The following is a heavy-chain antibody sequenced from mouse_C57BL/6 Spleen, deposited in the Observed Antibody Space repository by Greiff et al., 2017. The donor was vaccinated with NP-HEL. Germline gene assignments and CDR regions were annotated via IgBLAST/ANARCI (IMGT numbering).Heavy chain of an antibody. CDR3: ARLEDI. CDR1: GFSLTSYG. D-gene: IGHD1-3*01. Sequence: VKLVESGPGLVAPSQSLSITCTVSGFSLTSYGVHWVRQPPGKGLEWLGVIWAGGSTNYNSALMSRLSISKDNSKSQVFLTMNSLQPDDPAMYYCARLEDIWSQGTTLTGSS. V-gene: IGHV2-9*02. CDR2: IWAGGST. J-gene: IGHJ2*01.